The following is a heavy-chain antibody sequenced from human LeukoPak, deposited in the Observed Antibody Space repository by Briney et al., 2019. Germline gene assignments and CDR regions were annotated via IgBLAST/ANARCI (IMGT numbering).Heavy chain of an antibody. V-gene: IGHV1-2*02. CDR3: ARDRAMRGRRSQYHYCYYGLDV. J-gene: IGHJ6*02. D-gene: IGHD2-2*01. Sequence: ASVKVSCKASGYPFSGYYIHWVRQAPGQGLEWMGWINPNTGVTNYAQKFQGRVIMTRDTSISSAYMDLSGLRSDDTALYYCARDRAMRGRRSQYHYCYYGLDVWGQGTTVTVSS. CDR1: GYPFSGYY. CDR2: INPNTGVT.